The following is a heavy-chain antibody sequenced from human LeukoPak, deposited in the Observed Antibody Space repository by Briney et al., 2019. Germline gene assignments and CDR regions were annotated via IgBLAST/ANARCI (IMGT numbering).Heavy chain of an antibody. CDR3: ARGGSSLTTRYYYYMDV. Sequence: GGCLRLSCAASGFTFSSYAMSWVRQAPGKGLEWVSAISGSGGSTYYADSGKGRFTISRDKSKNTLYLQMNSLRAEDTAEYYCARGGSSLTTRYYYYMDVWGKGTTVTVSS. D-gene: IGHD6-6*01. CDR1: GFTFSSYA. J-gene: IGHJ6*03. V-gene: IGHV3-23*01. CDR2: ISGSGGST.